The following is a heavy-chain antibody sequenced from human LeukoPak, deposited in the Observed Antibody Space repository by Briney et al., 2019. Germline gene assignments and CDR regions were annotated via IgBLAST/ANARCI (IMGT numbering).Heavy chain of an antibody. CDR2: INSDGSST. CDR1: GFTFSSYW. V-gene: IGHV3-74*01. D-gene: IGHD2-2*01. CDR3: ARGRGSTSRPNWFDP. Sequence: GGSLRRSCAASGFTFSSYWMHWVRQAPGKGLVWVSRINSDGSSTSYADSVKGRFTISRDNAKNTLYLQMNSLRAEDTAVYYCARGRGSTSRPNWFDPWGQGTLVTVSS. J-gene: IGHJ5*02.